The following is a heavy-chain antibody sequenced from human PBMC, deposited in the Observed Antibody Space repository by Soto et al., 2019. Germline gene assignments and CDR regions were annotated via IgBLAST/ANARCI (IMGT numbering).Heavy chain of an antibody. Sequence: ASVKVSCKASGYTFTGYYMHWVRQAPGQGLEWMGWINPNSGNTNYAQKFQGRVTMTRNTSISTAYMELSSLRSEDTAVYYCARGHGGYLRSWFDPWGQGTLVTVSS. V-gene: IGHV1-2*02. CDR2: INPNSGNT. CDR3: ARGHGGYLRSWFDP. J-gene: IGHJ5*02. D-gene: IGHD5-12*01. CDR1: GYTFTGYY.